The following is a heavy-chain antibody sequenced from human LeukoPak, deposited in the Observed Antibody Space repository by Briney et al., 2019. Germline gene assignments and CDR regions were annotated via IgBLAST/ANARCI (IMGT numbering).Heavy chain of an antibody. D-gene: IGHD3-22*01. V-gene: IGHV3-23*01. CDR2: ISGSGGST. J-gene: IGHJ4*02. Sequence: GGSLRLSCAASGFTFSSYAMSWVRQAPGKGLEWVSAISGSGGSTYYADSVKGRFTISRDNSKNTLYLQMNSLRAEDTAVYYCAKDVRPPYDSSGYYPYWGQGTLVTVSP. CDR1: GFTFSSYA. CDR3: AKDVRPPYDSSGYYPY.